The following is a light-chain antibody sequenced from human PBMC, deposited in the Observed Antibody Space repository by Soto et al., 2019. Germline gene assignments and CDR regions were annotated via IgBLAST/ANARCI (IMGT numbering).Light chain of an antibody. CDR3: QQYGSSPRT. CDR1: QSVGSTY. Sequence: EIVLTQSPGTLSLSPGERATLSCRASQSVGSTYLAWYQQKPGQAPRLLIYGASSRATGIPDRFSVGGSGTDCTLTISRREPEDFAVYYCQQYGSSPRTFGQGTKVEI. V-gene: IGKV3-20*01. J-gene: IGKJ1*01. CDR2: GAS.